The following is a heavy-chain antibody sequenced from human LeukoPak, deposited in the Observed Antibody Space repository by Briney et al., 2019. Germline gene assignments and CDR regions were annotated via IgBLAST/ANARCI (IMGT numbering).Heavy chain of an antibody. CDR2: IFYSGST. CDR3: ARVIRGSGSEYFQH. CDR1: GGSISSGGFY. D-gene: IGHD3-10*01. J-gene: IGHJ1*01. Sequence: SETLSHTCTVSGGSISSGGFYWSWVRQHPGKGLEWIGYIFYSGSTYYNPSLKSRITISVDTSKNQFSLKLSSVTAADTAVYYCARVIRGSGSEYFQHWGQGALVTVSS. V-gene: IGHV4-31*03.